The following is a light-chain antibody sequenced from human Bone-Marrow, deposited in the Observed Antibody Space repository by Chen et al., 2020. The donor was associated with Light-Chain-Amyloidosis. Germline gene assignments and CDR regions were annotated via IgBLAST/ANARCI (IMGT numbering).Light chain of an antibody. Sequence: NFILTQDHAVSESPGKTVTISCTRSSGDIATNYVQWYQPRPGSAPTTVIYENDLRPSGVPERFSGSIDTSSNSASLTLSGLETEDEADYYCQSYATNTWIFGGGTHLTVL. CDR2: END. V-gene: IGLV6-57*03. CDR3: QSYATNTWI. CDR1: SGDIATNY. J-gene: IGLJ3*02.